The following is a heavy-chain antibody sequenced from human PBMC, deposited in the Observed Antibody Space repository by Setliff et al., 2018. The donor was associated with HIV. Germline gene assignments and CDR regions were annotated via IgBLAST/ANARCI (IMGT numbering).Heavy chain of an antibody. Sequence: SETLSLTCAVSGYSISSGYYWGWIRQPPGKGLEWIGCVYRSGSTFHNPSLERRVTISVDTSKNQFSLKLRSVTAADTAVYYCARGNWGSGWYFVLWGRGTLVTVSS. CDR3: ARGNWGSGWYFVL. CDR1: GYSISSGYY. J-gene: IGHJ2*01. CDR2: VYRSGST. V-gene: IGHV4-38-2*01. D-gene: IGHD7-27*01.